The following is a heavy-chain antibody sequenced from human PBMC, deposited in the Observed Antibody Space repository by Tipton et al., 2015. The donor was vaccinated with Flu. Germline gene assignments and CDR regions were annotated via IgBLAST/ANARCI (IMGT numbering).Heavy chain of an antibody. CDR2: IKQDGSEK. V-gene: IGHV3-7*01. CDR3: ARGRGNSGSWYSDY. J-gene: IGHJ4*02. CDR1: GFTFSSYW. D-gene: IGHD6-13*01. Sequence: QLMQSGGGLVQPGGSLRLSCAASGFTFSSYWMSWVRQAPGKGLEWVANIKQDGSEKYYVDSVKGRFTISRDNAKNPLYLQMNSLRAEDTAVYYCARGRGNSGSWYSDYWGQGTLVTVSS.